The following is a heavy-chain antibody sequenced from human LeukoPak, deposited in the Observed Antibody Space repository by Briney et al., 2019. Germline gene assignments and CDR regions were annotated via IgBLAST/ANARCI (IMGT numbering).Heavy chain of an antibody. Sequence: GGSLRLSCAASGFTFSSYAMSWVRQAPGKGLEWVSLINNSGGRTYYADSVKGRFTISRDNSKNTLYLQMNSLRAEDTAVYYCAKISGYSGKTLDYWGQGTLVTV. J-gene: IGHJ4*02. D-gene: IGHD5-12*01. CDR1: GFTFSSYA. CDR2: INNSGGRT. V-gene: IGHV3-23*01. CDR3: AKISGYSGKTLDY.